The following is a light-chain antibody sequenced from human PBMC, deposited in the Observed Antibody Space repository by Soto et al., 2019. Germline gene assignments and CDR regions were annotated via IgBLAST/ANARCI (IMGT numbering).Light chain of an antibody. CDR2: AAS. CDR3: HQSGGSLPWT. V-gene: IGKV3-20*01. J-gene: IGKJ1*01. CDR1: QRVGSRY. Sequence: IGCKQSPGTLSLSRGERTTLSCRDSQRVGSRYLGWYQPKPGQAPRLXXYAASIRATGIPERFSGSGSGTDLTLTISRLETEDFAVYYCHQSGGSLPWTFCQGTKVDI.